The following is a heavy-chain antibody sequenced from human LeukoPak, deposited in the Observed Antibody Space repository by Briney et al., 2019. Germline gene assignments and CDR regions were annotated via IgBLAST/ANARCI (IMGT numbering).Heavy chain of an antibody. CDR1: GFTFSNAW. CDR2: IKSKTDGGTT. J-gene: IGHJ4*02. V-gene: IGHV3-15*01. Sequence: GGSLRLSCAASGFTFSNAWMSWVRQAPGKGLEWVGRIKSKTDGGTTDYAAPVKGRFTISRDDSKNTLYLQMNSLKTEDTAVYYCTTVLIRDGDSSGYYLFDYWGQGTLVTVSS. CDR3: TTVLIRDGDSSGYYLFDY. D-gene: IGHD3-22*01.